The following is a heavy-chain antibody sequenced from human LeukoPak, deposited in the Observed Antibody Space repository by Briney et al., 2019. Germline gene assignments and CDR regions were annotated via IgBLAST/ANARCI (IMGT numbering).Heavy chain of an antibody. CDR3: ARAAYCSGASCYFDY. CDR1: VGSITTYS. Sequence: PSKTLSLTGTVSVGSITTYSWSWIRRPAGKGLELIGRIYASGSTTYNPSLKSRVTMSVDTSKNQFSVRLTSVAAADTAVYYCARAAYCSGASCYFDYWGQGTLVTVSS. V-gene: IGHV4-4*07. J-gene: IGHJ4*02. CDR2: IYASGST. D-gene: IGHD2-15*01.